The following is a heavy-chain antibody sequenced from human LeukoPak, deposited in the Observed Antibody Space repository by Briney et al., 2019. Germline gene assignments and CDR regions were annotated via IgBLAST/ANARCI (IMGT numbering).Heavy chain of an antibody. CDR3: ASSEEYCSGGSCLSGPLDY. V-gene: IGHV3-48*03. Sequence: GGSLRLSCAASGFTFSSYEMNWVRQAPGKGLEWVSYISSSGSTIYYADSVKGRFTISRDNAKNSLYLQMNSLRAEDTAVYYCASSEEYCSGGSCLSGPLDYWGQGTLVTVSP. J-gene: IGHJ4*02. D-gene: IGHD2-15*01. CDR1: GFTFSSYE. CDR2: ISSSGSTI.